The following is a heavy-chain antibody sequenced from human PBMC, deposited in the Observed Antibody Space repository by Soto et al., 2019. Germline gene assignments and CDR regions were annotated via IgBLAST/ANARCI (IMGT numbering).Heavy chain of an antibody. CDR3: ARERLSGGIVPPPDAFDI. V-gene: IGHV1-18*04. J-gene: IGHJ3*02. CDR2: ISAYNGNT. Sequence: ASVTVSFTASGSTFTRYGISWVRQAPGQGLEWMGWISAYNGNTNYAQKLQGRVTMTTDTSTSTAYMELRSLRSDDTAVYYCARERLSGGIVPPPDAFDIWGQGKWVTFS. CDR1: GSTFTRYG. D-gene: IGHD1-26*01.